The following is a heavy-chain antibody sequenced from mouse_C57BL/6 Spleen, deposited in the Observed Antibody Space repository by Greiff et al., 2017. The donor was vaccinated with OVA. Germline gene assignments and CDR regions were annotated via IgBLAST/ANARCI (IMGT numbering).Heavy chain of an antibody. CDR3: AKSPDSSGYGDAMDY. Sequence: VQLQQSGPGLVQPSQSLSITCTVPGFSLTSYGVHWVRQSPGKGLEWLGVIWRGGSTDYNAAFMSRLSITKDNSKSQVFFKMNSLQADDTAIYYCAKSPDSSGYGDAMDYWGQGTSVTVSS. J-gene: IGHJ4*01. CDR2: IWRGGST. D-gene: IGHD3-2*02. CDR1: GFSLTSYG. V-gene: IGHV2-5*01.